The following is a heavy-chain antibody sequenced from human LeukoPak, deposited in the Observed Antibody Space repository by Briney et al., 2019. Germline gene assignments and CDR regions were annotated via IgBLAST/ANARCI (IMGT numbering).Heavy chain of an antibody. D-gene: IGHD6-13*01. V-gene: IGHV4-59*08. CDR2: IYYSGST. Sequence: PSETLSLTCTVSGGSISSYYWSWIRQPPGKGLEWIGYIYYSGSTNYNPSLKSRVTISVDTPKNQFSLKLSSVTAADTAVYYCARHRPRYSSSWYSLVGYYYYGMDVWGQGTTVTVSS. CDR1: GGSISSYY. CDR3: ARHRPRYSSSWYSLVGYYYYGMDV. J-gene: IGHJ6*02.